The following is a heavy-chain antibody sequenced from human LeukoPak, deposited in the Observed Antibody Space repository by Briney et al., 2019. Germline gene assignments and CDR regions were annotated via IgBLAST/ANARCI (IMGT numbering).Heavy chain of an antibody. V-gene: IGHV4-59*08. CDR1: GGSISSYY. D-gene: IGHD2-2*01. Sequence: SETLSLTCTVSGGSISSYYWSWIRQPPGKGLEWIGYTYYSGSTNYNPSLKSRVTISVDTSKNQFSLKLSSVTAADTAVYYCASLPHCSSTSCYEGWFDPWGQGTLVTVSS. J-gene: IGHJ5*02. CDR2: TYYSGST. CDR3: ASLPHCSSTSCYEGWFDP.